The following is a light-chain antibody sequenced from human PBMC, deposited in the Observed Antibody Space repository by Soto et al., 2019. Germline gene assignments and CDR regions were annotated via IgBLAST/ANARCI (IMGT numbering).Light chain of an antibody. CDR3: QQYLSPPQT. V-gene: IGKV4-1*01. CDR1: RSVLYSPNNKNY. Sequence: DIVMTQSPDSLAVSLGERATINCKPSRSVLYSPNNKNYLAWYQQKPGRPPKLLIYWASTRASGVPDRFSGSGSGTDFTLTISSLQAEDVAVYYCQQYLSPPQTFGQGTKVEIK. CDR2: WAS. J-gene: IGKJ1*01.